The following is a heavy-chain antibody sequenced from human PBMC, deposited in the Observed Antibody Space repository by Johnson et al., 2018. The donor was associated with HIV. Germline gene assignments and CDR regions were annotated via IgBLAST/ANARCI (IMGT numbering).Heavy chain of an antibody. D-gene: IGHD6-6*01. Sequence: QVQLVESGGGVVQPGRSLRLSCAASGFTFSSYAMHWVRPAPGTGLEWVAVISYDGSNKYYADSVKGRFTISIDNSKNTLYLQMNSLRAEDTAVYYCARVGQKLVPVPRGAFDIWGQGTMVTVSS. CDR2: ISYDGSNK. V-gene: IGHV3-30*04. CDR3: ARVGQKLVPVPRGAFDI. J-gene: IGHJ3*02. CDR1: GFTFSSYA.